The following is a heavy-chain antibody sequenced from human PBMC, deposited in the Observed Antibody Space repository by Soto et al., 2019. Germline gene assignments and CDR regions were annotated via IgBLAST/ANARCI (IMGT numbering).Heavy chain of an antibody. CDR3: ARHGGTPDLYFDY. CDR1: GFIFGAHA. CDR2: INWIGGST. D-gene: IGHD3-16*01. J-gene: IGHJ4*02. V-gene: IGHV3-20*04. Sequence: PGGSLRLSCAASGFIFGAHAMSWVRQAPGKELERVSAINWIGGSTNYADSMKGRFTISRDNAKNSLYLQISSLRAEDTALYYCARHGGTPDLYFDYWGQGTPVTVSS.